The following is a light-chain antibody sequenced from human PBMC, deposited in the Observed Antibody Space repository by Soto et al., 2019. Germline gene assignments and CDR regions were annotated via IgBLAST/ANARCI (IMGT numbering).Light chain of an antibody. Sequence: QSVLTQPASVSGSPGQSITISCTGTRDDIGTYNYVSWYRHHPGKAPKLIISGVTNRPSGVSNRFSGSKSANTASLTISGLQADDEADYYCSSYTTSSTLVFGTGTKVTVL. V-gene: IGLV2-14*01. CDR3: SSYTTSSTLV. CDR1: RDDIGTYNY. CDR2: GVT. J-gene: IGLJ1*01.